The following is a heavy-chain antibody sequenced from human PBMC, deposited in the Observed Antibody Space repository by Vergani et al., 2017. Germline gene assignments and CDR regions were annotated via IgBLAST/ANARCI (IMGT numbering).Heavy chain of an antibody. CDR1: GFTFSSYS. J-gene: IGHJ6*02. D-gene: IGHD3-3*01. CDR2: ISSSGSTI. Sequence: EVQLVESGGGLVQPGGSLRLSCAASGFTFSSYSMNWVRQAPGKGLEWVSYISSSGSTIYYADSVKGRFTISRDNAKNSLYLQMNSLRAEDTAVYYCAREGTYYDFWSGYPDYYYGMDVWGQGTTVTVSS. V-gene: IGHV3-48*04. CDR3: AREGTYYDFWSGYPDYYYGMDV.